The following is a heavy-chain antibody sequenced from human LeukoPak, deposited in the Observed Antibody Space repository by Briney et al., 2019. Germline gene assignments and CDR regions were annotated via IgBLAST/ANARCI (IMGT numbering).Heavy chain of an antibody. CDR3: AKELYTGSYFTSDY. CDR1: GFTFSSYT. Sequence: QAGGSLRLSCTASGFTFSSYTMSWVRQAPGKGLEWVSAITGRGDSTFYADPVKGRFTISRDNSKNTLYLQMNSLRAEDTAVYYCAKELYTGSYFTSDYWGQGSLVSVSS. CDR2: ITGRGDST. V-gene: IGHV3-23*01. J-gene: IGHJ4*02. D-gene: IGHD1-26*01.